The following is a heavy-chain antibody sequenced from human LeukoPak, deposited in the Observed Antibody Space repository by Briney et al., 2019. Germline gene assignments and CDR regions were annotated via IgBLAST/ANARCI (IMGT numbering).Heavy chain of an antibody. CDR1: GFTFSDYA. J-gene: IGHJ3*01. V-gene: IGHV3-30-3*02. D-gene: IGHD3-22*01. CDR2: ISYDGSNA. CDR3: VKKAQGYYDSSGYYPTDAFDF. Sequence: GGSLRLSCAASGFTFSDYAMYWVRQAPGKGLEWVAVISYDGSNAYYADSVKGRFTISRDNSKNTLFLQMNSVRAEGTAVYYCVKKAQGYYDSSGYYPTDAFDFWGQGTMVTVSS.